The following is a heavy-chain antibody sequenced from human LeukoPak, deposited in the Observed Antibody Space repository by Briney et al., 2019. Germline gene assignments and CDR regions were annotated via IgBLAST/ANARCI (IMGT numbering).Heavy chain of an antibody. V-gene: IGHV3-7*04. D-gene: IGHD6-13*01. CDR2: IKHDGSWT. CDR1: GFTFSIIW. J-gene: IGHJ4*02. CDR3: ARIGAGSSRDY. Sequence: GGPLTLSCSTSGFTFSIIWMSWVGPAPGEGLEWVANIKHDGSWTNYVDSVKGRFTISRDNAKNSLYLQMNSLRAEDTAVYYCARIGAGSSRDYWGQGTLVTVSS.